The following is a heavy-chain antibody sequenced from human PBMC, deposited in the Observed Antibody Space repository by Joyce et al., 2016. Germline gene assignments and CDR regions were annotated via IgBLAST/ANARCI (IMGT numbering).Heavy chain of an antibody. J-gene: IGHJ4*02. Sequence: QVQLVQSGSEVRKPGASVKVSCKASGYTFITYAIHWLRQAPGQRLEWMAWINGANGKVEYSQKFQGRFTVTSDTSASTVYMDLSSLTSEDTAVYFCARGVWCGYDKGYDYWGQGTLVTVSS. CDR2: INGANGKV. V-gene: IGHV1-3*01. D-gene: IGHD2-21*01. CDR1: GYTFITYA. CDR3: ARGVWCGYDKGYDY.